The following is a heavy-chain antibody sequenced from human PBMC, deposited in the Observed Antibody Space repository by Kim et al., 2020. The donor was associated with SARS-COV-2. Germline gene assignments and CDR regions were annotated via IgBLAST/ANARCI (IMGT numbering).Heavy chain of an antibody. J-gene: IGHJ4*02. CDR3: AKGRHDYTYYFDY. CDR1: GFTFRRHT. Sequence: GGSLRLSCVASGFTFRRHTMTWVRQAPGKGLEWVSGISGSGESTNYADSVKGRFTFSRDNSRNTVYLDMNSLRVEATAVYFCAKGRHDYTYYFDYWGQG. V-gene: IGHV3-23*01. CDR2: ISGSGEST. D-gene: IGHD4-4*01.